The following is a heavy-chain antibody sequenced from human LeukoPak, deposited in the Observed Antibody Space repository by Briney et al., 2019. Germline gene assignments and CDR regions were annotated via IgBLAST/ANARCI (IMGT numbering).Heavy chain of an antibody. V-gene: IGHV1-18*01. CDR1: GYTFTIYG. J-gene: IGHJ4*02. D-gene: IGHD2-15*01. Sequence: ASVKVCCNASGYTFTIYGISWVRQAPGQGLEWMGWISAYNGNTNYAQKLQGRVTMTTDTSTSTAYMELRSLRSDDTAVYYCARGGVVVAATSFDYWGQGTLVTVSS. CDR2: ISAYNGNT. CDR3: ARGGVVVAATSFDY.